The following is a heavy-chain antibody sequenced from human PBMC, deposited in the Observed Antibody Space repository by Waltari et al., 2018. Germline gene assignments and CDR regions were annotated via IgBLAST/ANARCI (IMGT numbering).Heavy chain of an antibody. CDR3: VKRATVITSADWYFDA. V-gene: IGHV3-64D*06. CDR2: MHGNGDNPKHT. Sequence: EVQLVESGGRLVQPGGSLRLSCSASGFTFSRFTMYWVRQAPGKGREYVCAMHGNGDNPKHTEYAESVKGRFTISRDDSRNTMYLQMNSLRPEDTAIYYCVKRATVITSADWYFDAWGRGTLVTVSS. CDR1: GFTFSRFT. D-gene: IGHD4-17*01. J-gene: IGHJ2*01.